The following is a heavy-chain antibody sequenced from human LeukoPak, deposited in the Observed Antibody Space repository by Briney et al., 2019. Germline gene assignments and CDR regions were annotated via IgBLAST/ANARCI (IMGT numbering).Heavy chain of an antibody. J-gene: IGHJ4*02. CDR1: GGSISSGDYY. Sequence: SQTLSLTCTVSGGSISSGDYYWGWLRQPPGKGLEWIGYIYYSGSTYYNPSLKSRVTISVDTSKNQFSLKLSSVTAADTAVYYCARYTATTVTFDYWGQGTLVTVSS. V-gene: IGHV4-30-4*08. CDR3: ARYTATTVTFDY. CDR2: IYYSGST. D-gene: IGHD4-17*01.